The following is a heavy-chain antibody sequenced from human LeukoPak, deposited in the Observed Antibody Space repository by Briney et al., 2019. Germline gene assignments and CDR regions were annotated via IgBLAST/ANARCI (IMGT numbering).Heavy chain of an antibody. Sequence: PGGSLRLSCAASGFTFSSYAMSWVRQAPGKGLEWVSVISGSGGSTYYADSVKGRFTISRDNSKNTLYLQMNSLSAEDTAVYYCARHSRGSPIDDWGQGTLVTVSS. V-gene: IGHV3-23*01. CDR2: ISGSGGST. J-gene: IGHJ4*02. CDR3: ARHSRGSPIDD. D-gene: IGHD2-15*01. CDR1: GFTFSSYA.